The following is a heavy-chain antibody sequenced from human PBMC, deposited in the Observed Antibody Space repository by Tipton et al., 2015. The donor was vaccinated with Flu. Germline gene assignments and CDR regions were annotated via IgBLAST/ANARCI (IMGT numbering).Heavy chain of an antibody. Sequence: TLSLTCTVSGGAISSYYWHWIRQPSGKGLEWIGSISDSGKTKYSPSLQSRVTMSIDTSKSQFSLNLRSVTAADTAVYYCAGRGLLTRLTYWGQGMLGTVSS. D-gene: IGHD3-9*01. J-gene: IGHJ4*02. V-gene: IGHV4-59*08. CDR1: GGAISSYY. CDR2: ISDSGKT. CDR3: AGRGLLTRLTY.